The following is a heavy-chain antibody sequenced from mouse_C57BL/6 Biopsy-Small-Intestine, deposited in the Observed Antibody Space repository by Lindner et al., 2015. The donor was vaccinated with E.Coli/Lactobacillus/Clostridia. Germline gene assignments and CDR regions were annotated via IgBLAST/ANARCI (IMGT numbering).Heavy chain of an antibody. CDR1: GNAYY. V-gene: IGHV14-4*02. D-gene: IGHD2-12*01. CDR2: VDPHSGDT. J-gene: IGHJ4*01. CDR3: TSRWGPELLTVFDY. Sequence: SVKVSCKASGNAYYVHWVRQAPGQRLEWMGWVDPHSGDTNYAQKFQGRVTMSSDTSISTVYMDLSRLRSDDTAVYYCTSRWGPELLTVFDYWGRGTLVTVSS.